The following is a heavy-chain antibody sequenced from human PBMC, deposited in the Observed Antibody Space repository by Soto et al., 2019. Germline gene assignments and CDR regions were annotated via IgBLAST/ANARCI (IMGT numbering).Heavy chain of an antibody. J-gene: IGHJ4*02. V-gene: IGHV4-59*08. CDR3: ARPDYGSYL. CDR1: GVPLGSYF. CDR2: FYHSGST. D-gene: IGHD2-15*01. Sequence: SGTLSVACTVSGVPLGSYFWTWMRQAPVQGLEWLGFFYHSGSTDYNPSLKSRPTISGDQSNNQVYLKLRAVTAADTAVYYCARPDYGSYLWGRVIFVT.